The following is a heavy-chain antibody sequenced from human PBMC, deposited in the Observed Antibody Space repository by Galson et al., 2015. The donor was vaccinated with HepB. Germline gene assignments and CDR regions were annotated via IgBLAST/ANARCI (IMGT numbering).Heavy chain of an antibody. D-gene: IGHD2-21*02. CDR1: GFIFSSCA. CDR2: IWYVGSNK. CDR3: VREKGEGGGDCLDY. Sequence: SLRLSCAASGFIFSSCAMHWVRQAPGKGLEWVAVIWYVGSNKHYADSVRGRFTISRDNSRNTLYLQLNNLRAEDTAVYYCVREKGEGGGDCLDYWGQGTLVTVAS. J-gene: IGHJ4*02. V-gene: IGHV3-33*01.